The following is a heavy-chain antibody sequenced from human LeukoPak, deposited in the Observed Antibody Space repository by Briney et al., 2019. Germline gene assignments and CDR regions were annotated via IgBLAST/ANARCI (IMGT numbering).Heavy chain of an antibody. CDR3: ARRERFRGFDP. CDR1: GFTFSNNW. Sequence: GGSLRLSCAASGFTFSNNWMTWVRQAPGKGLEWVSVIYSGGSAYYADSVKGRFTISRDNSKNTLYLQMNSLRAEDTAVYYCARRERFRGFDPWGQGTLVTVSS. J-gene: IGHJ5*02. V-gene: IGHV3-66*01. CDR2: IYSGGSA. D-gene: IGHD1-1*01.